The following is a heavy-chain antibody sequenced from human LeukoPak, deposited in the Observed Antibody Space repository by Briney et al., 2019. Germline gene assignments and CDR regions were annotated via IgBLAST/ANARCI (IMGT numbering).Heavy chain of an antibody. Sequence: GGSLRLSCAASGFTFSSYAMHWVRQAPGKGLEYVSAISSNGGSTYYANSVKGRFTISRDNSKNTLYLQMGSLRAEDMAVYYCARANPYYFDYWGQGTLVTVSS. CDR3: ARANPYYFDY. CDR2: ISSNGGST. J-gene: IGHJ4*02. CDR1: GFTFSSYA. V-gene: IGHV3-64*01.